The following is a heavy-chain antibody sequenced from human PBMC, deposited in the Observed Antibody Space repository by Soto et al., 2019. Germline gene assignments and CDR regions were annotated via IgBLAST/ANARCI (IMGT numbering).Heavy chain of an antibody. Sequence: QVQLVESGGGVVQPGRSLRLSCAASGFTFSSYVMHWVRQAPGKGLEWVAVISYDGNHEYYADSVKGRFTISRDNSKNPLYLQLNSLRAEDTAVYYCVREPYGSGWLDRFDYWGQGTLVTVSS. CDR2: ISYDGNHE. J-gene: IGHJ4*02. D-gene: IGHD6-19*01. CDR3: VREPYGSGWLDRFDY. V-gene: IGHV3-30-3*01. CDR1: GFTFSSYV.